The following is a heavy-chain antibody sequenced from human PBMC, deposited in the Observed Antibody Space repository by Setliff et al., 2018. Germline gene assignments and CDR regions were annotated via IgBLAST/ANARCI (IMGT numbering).Heavy chain of an antibody. J-gene: IGHJ4*02. CDR3: ARGRNIAARLLDS. V-gene: IGHV4-61*09. CDR2: IYTSWST. Sequence: SETLSLTCTVSGDSISSRPFYWGWFRQPAGKELEWIGQIYTSWSTIYNPSLKSRVTISIDTSKDQFSLKLISMTAADTAVYYCARGRNIAARLLDSWGQGTLVTVSS. CDR1: GDSISSRPFY. D-gene: IGHD6-6*01.